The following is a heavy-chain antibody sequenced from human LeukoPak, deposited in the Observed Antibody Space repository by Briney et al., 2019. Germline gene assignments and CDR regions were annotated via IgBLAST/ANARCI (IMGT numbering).Heavy chain of an antibody. CDR1: GGTFSSYA. Sequence: SVKVSCKASGGTFSSYAISWVRQAPGQGLEWMGRIIPILGIANYAQKFQGRVTITADKSTSTAYMELSSLRSEDTAVDYCASSYCSGTTCRGGGYFDYWGQGTLVTVSS. D-gene: IGHD2-2*01. J-gene: IGHJ4*02. V-gene: IGHV1-69*04. CDR2: IIPILGIA. CDR3: ASSYCSGTTCRGGGYFDY.